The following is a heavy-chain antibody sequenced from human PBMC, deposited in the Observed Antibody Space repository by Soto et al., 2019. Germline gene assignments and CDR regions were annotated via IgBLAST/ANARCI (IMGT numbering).Heavy chain of an antibody. CDR2: ISYDGSNK. Sequence: GGSLRLSYAASGFTFSSYGMHWVRQAPGKGLEWVAVISYDGSNKYYADSVKGRFTISRDNSKNTLYLQMNSLRAEDTAVYYCAKEDDYGDFGGFDYWGQGTLVTVSS. CDR3: AKEDDYGDFGGFDY. V-gene: IGHV3-30*18. CDR1: GFTFSSYG. D-gene: IGHD4-17*01. J-gene: IGHJ4*02.